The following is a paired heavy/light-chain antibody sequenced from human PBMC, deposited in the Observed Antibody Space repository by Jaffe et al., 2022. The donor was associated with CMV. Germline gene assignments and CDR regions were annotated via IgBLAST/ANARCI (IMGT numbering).Light chain of an antibody. V-gene: IGKV1-NL1*01. Sequence: DIQMTQSPSSLSASVGDRVTITCRASQGISSSLAWYQQIPGKAPKFLLYAASRLESGVPSRFSGSGSGTNYTLTISSLQPEDFATYYCQQYYSTPLTFGGGTKVEIK. CDR1: QGISSS. J-gene: IGKJ4*01. CDR3: QQYYSTPLT. CDR2: AAS.
Heavy chain of an antibody. D-gene: IGHD6-13*01. CDR2: ISGYNGNT. CDR3: TRGRYSSSTLDY. Sequence: QVQLVQSGAEVKKPGASVKVSCKASGYTFTSYGISWVRQAPGQGLEWMGWISGYNGNTYYAQDLQGRVTMTTDTSASTAYMDLRSLRSDDTAVYFCTRGRYSSSTLDYWGQGTLVTVSS. CDR1: GYTFTSYG. J-gene: IGHJ4*02. V-gene: IGHV1-18*04.